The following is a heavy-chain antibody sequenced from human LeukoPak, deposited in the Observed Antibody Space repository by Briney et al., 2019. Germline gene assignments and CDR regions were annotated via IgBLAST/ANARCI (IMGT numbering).Heavy chain of an antibody. CDR3: ARRAGYCSGGSCYVTKFDY. V-gene: IGHV4-59*12. J-gene: IGHJ4*02. CDR2: IYYSGST. D-gene: IGHD2-15*01. CDR1: GGSISSYY. Sequence: SETLSLTCTVSGGSISSYYWSWIRQPPGKGLEWIGYIYYSGSTNYNPSLKSRVTISVGTSKNQFSLKLSSVTAADTAVYYCARRAGYCSGGSCYVTKFDYWDRGTLVNVSS.